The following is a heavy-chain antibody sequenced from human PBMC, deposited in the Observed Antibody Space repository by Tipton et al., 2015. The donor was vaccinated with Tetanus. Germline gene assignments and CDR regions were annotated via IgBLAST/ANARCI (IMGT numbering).Heavy chain of an antibody. V-gene: IGHV4-59*01. CDR3: ARSGGRRYAFDI. Sequence: QLVQSGAEVKPSETLSLTCTVSGGSISSYYWSWIRQPPGKGLEWIGYIYFNGSTNYNPSLKSRVTISVDTSNNLFSLKLTSVTTADTAVYYCARSGGRRYAFDIWGQGTTVTVSS. CDR2: IYFNGST. CDR1: GGSISSYY. J-gene: IGHJ3*02. D-gene: IGHD3-16*01.